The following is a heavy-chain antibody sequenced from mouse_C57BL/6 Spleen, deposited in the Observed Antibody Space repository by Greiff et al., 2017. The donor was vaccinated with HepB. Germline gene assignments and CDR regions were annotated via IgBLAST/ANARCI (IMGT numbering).Heavy chain of an antibody. J-gene: IGHJ1*03. V-gene: IGHV1-22*01. Sequence: VQLQQSGPELVKPGASVKMSCKASGYTFTDYNMHWVKQSHGKSLEWIGYINPNNGGTSYNQKFKGKATLTVNKSSSTAYMELRSLTSEDSAVYYCARGRGNYDYDVGYFDVWGTGTTVTVSS. CDR1: GYTFTDYN. D-gene: IGHD2-4*01. CDR2: INPNNGGT. CDR3: ARGRGNYDYDVGYFDV.